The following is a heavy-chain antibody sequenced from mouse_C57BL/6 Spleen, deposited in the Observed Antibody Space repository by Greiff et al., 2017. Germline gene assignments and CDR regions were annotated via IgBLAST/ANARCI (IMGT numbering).Heavy chain of an antibody. CDR3: AKTSPYWYFDV. J-gene: IGHJ1*03. CDR1: GFTFSDYG. D-gene: IGHD6-1*01. V-gene: IGHV5-17*01. CDR2: ISSGSSTI. Sequence: EVKLMESGGGLVKPGGSLKLSCAASGFTFSDYGMHWVRQAPEKGLEWVAYISSGSSTIYYADTVKGRFTISRDNAKNTLFLQMTRLRSEDTAMYYCAKTSPYWYFDVWGTGTTVTVSS.